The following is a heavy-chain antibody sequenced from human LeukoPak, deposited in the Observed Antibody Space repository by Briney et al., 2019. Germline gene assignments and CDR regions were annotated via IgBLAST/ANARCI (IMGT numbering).Heavy chain of an antibody. V-gene: IGHV3-21*01. Sequence: GGSLRLSCAASGFTFSIYSMNWVRQAPGKGLEWVSSISSSSSYIYYADSVKGRFTISRDNAKNSLYLQMNSLRAEDTAVYYCARERYCSSTSCLNWFDPWGQGTLVTVSS. J-gene: IGHJ5*02. D-gene: IGHD2-2*01. CDR3: ARERYCSSTSCLNWFDP. CDR1: GFTFSIYS. CDR2: ISSSSSYI.